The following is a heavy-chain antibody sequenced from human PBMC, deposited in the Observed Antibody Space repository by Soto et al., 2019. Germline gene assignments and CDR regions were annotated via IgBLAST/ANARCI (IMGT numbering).Heavy chain of an antibody. CDR1: SGSFSGYY. Sequence: PSETLSLTCAVYSGSFSGYYWSWIRQPPGKGLEWIGEIYHGLSIVYNPSLKSRVTISGDSSKNQFSLKPSSVTAADTAVYYCARHGGYYFDYWGQGTLVTVSS. D-gene: IGHD3-16*01. CDR3: ARHGGYYFDY. V-gene: IGHV4-34*01. CDR2: IYHGLSI. J-gene: IGHJ4*02.